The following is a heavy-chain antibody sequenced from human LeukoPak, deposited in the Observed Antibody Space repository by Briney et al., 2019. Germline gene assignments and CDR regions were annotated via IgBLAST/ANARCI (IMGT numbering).Heavy chain of an antibody. V-gene: IGHV1-2*02. CDR1: GYTFTGYY. J-gene: IGHJ4*02. CDR2: INPNSGVT. D-gene: IGHD3-3*01. Sequence: ASMKVSCKASGYTFTGYYMHWVRQAPGQGLEWMGWINPNSGVTNYAQKFQGRVTMTRDTSITTAYIELSRLTSDDTAVYYCARDARRITIFGVVTTCDYWGQGTLVTVSS. CDR3: ARDARRITIFGVVTTCDY.